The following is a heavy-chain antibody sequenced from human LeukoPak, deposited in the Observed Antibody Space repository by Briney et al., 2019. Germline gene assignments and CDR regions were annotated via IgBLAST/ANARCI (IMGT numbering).Heavy chain of an antibody. CDR3: AKRIQSAMAMGY. J-gene: IGHJ4*02. CDR2: ISGSGGST. CDR1: GFTFSSYG. D-gene: IGHD5-18*01. Sequence: GGSLRLSCAASGFTFSSYGMSWVRQAPGKGLGWVSAISGSGGSTYYADSVKGRFTISRDNSKNTMYLQMNSLRAEDTAVYYCAKRIQSAMAMGYWGQGTLVTVSS. V-gene: IGHV3-23*01.